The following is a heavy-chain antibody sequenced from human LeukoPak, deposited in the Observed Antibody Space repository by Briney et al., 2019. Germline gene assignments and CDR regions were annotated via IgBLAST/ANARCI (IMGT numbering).Heavy chain of an antibody. D-gene: IGHD2-2*01. CDR3: ARVGYQLPSFDY. CDR2: ISSSSSYI. J-gene: IGHJ4*02. V-gene: IGHV3-21*01. Sequence: GGSLRPSCAASGFTFSSYSMNWVRQAPGKGLEWVSSISSSSSYIYYADSVKGRFTISRDNAKNSLYLQMNSLRAEDTAVYYCARVGYQLPSFDYWGQGTLVTVSS. CDR1: GFTFSSYS.